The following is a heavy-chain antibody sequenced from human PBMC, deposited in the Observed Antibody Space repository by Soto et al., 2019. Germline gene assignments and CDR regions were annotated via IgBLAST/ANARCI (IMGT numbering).Heavy chain of an antibody. Sequence: QVQLVQSGAEVKKPGSSVKVSCKPSGNTLNTDTITWLRQAPGQGLEWMGRIIPVIGVGTYEQKFQDRVTFTXAXTTTTVYREVTSLTSEDTATYYCAIGRTGSNGYYWAWGQGTQVTVS. V-gene: IGHV1-69*02. J-gene: IGHJ5*02. D-gene: IGHD3-22*01. CDR1: GNTLNTDT. CDR3: AIGRTGSNGYYWA. CDR2: IIPVIGVG.